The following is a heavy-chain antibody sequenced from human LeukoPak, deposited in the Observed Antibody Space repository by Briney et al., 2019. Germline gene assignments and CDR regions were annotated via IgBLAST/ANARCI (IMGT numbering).Heavy chain of an antibody. D-gene: IGHD5-18*01. J-gene: IGHJ4*02. CDR2: ISGSGGST. Sequence: GSLRLSCAASGFTFSSYAMSWVRQAPGKGLEWVSAISGSGGSTYYADSVKGRFTISRDNSKNTLYLQMNGLRAEDTAVYYCAKTFKVWSYGYYFDYWGQGTLVTVSS. V-gene: IGHV3-23*01. CDR3: AKTFKVWSYGYYFDY. CDR1: GFTFSSYA.